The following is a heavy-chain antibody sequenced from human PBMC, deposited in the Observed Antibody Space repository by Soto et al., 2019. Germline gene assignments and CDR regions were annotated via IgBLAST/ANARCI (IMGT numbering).Heavy chain of an antibody. D-gene: IGHD2-15*01. CDR2: IIPIFGTA. J-gene: IGHJ4*02. Sequence: SVKVSCKASGGTFSSYAISWVRQAPGQGLEWMGGIIPIFGTANYAQKFQGRVTITTDESTSTAYMELSSLRSEDTAVYYCARDNPSCSGGSCYSFYFDYWGQGTLVTVSS. V-gene: IGHV1-69*05. CDR1: GGTFSSYA. CDR3: ARDNPSCSGGSCYSFYFDY.